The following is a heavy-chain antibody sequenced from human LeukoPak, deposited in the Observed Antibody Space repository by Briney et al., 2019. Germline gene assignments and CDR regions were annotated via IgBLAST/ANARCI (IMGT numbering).Heavy chain of an antibody. J-gene: IGHJ3*02. CDR3: ARHLGDEDAFDI. CDR1: GGSISSGNY. Sequence: TPSQTLSLTCTVSGGSISSGNYWGWIRQPPGKGLEWIGSIFHTGSTYYNLSLKSRVTISVDTSKNQFSLKLSSVTAADAAVYYCARHLGDEDAFDIWGQGTMVTVSS. D-gene: IGHD2-21*02. V-gene: IGHV4-38-2*02. CDR2: IFHTGST.